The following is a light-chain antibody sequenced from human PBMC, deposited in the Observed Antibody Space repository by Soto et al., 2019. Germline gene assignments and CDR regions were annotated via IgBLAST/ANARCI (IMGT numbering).Light chain of an antibody. CDR3: QQYNNWPRT. CDR1: QSVSSN. V-gene: IGKV3-15*01. Sequence: EIVMTQSPAALSVSPGERATRCCRASQSVSSNLAWYQQKPGQAPRLLIYGASTRATGIPARFSGSGSGTEFTLTISSLQSEDFAVYYCQQYNNWPRTFGQGTRLEIK. CDR2: GAS. J-gene: IGKJ5*01.